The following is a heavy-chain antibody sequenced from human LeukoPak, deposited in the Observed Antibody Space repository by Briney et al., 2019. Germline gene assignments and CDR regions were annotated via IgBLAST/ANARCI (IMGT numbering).Heavy chain of an antibody. CDR1: GFTSSSYA. CDR2: ISSNGGST. J-gene: IGHJ4*02. Sequence: GGSLRLSRAASGFTSSSYAMHWVRQAPGKGLEYVSAISSNGGSTYYANSVKGRFTISRDNSKNTLYLQMGSLRAEDMAVYYCASGSGSLPDYWGQGTLVTVSS. V-gene: IGHV3-64*01. CDR3: ASGSGSLPDY. D-gene: IGHD1-26*01.